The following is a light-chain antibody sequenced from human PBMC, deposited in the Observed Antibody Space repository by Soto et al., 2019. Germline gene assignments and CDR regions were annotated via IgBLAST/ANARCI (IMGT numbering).Light chain of an antibody. CDR3: QQCSNWPLN. CDR1: QSISSY. CDR2: DAS. J-gene: IGKJ3*01. Sequence: EIVLTQSPATLSLSPGERATLSCRASQSISSYLAWYQQKPGQAPRLLIYDASNRATGIPVRFSGSGSGPAFTRIISSLDPEDFAVYYCQQCSNWPLNFGPGSRGDIK. V-gene: IGKV3-11*01.